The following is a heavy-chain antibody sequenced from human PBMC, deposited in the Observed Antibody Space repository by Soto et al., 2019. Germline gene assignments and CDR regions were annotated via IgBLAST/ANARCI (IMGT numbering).Heavy chain of an antibody. D-gene: IGHD3-16*01. CDR3: AHIPNYYQYDWFDP. CDR1: GFSLTTRGVG. Sequence: QITLKESGPTLVKPTQTLTLTCTFSGFSLTTRGVGVGWIRPPPGKALEGLALIYWDDDKRYSPSLQSRLSITKDTAKNQVVLTMTNVDPVDTATYYCAHIPNYYQYDWFDPWGQGTLVSVSS. V-gene: IGHV2-5*02. CDR2: IYWDDDK. J-gene: IGHJ5*02.